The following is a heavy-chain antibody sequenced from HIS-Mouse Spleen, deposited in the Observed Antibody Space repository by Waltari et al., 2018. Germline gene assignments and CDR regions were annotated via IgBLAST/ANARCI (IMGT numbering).Heavy chain of an antibody. CDR2: IYYSGGT. D-gene: IGHD6-13*01. CDR3: ARASSRAAAGLDY. V-gene: IGHV4-31*03. Sequence: QVQLQESGPGLVKPSQTLSLTCTVSGGSISSGGYYWSWIRQHPGKGLEWIGYIYYSGGTYSNPSLKSRVTISVDTSKNQFSLKLSAVTAADTAVYYCARASSRAAAGLDYWGQGTLVTVSS. J-gene: IGHJ4*02. CDR1: GGSISSGGYY.